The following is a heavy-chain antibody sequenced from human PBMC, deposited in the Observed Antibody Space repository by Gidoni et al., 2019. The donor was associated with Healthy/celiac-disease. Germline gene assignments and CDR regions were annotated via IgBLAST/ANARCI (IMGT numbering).Heavy chain of an antibody. V-gene: IGHV4-61*02. CDR3: ARDRTLGPSPSIVVVVAAVTTAFDI. CDR1: GGSISSGSYY. CDR2: IYTSGST. D-gene: IGHD2-15*01. Sequence: QVQLQESGPGLVKPSQTLSLTCTVSGGSISSGSYYWSWIRQPAGKGLEWIGRIYTSGSTNYNPSLKSRVTISVDTSKNQFSLKLSSVTAADTAVYYCARDRTLGPSPSIVVVVAAVTTAFDIWGQGTMVTVSS. J-gene: IGHJ3*02.